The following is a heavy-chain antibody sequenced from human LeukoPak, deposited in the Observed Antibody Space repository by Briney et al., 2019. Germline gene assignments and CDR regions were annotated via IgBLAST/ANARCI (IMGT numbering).Heavy chain of an antibody. CDR3: AGDQEAFDY. V-gene: IGHV1-46*01. CDR2: IYPRDGST. CDR1: GYSFTSNY. J-gene: IGHJ4*02. Sequence: GASVKVSCKASGYSFTSNYIHWVRQAPGQGLEWMGMIYPRDGSTSYAQKFQGRVTVTRDTSTSTVHMELSGLRSEDTAVYYCAGDQEAFDYWAQGTLVTVSS.